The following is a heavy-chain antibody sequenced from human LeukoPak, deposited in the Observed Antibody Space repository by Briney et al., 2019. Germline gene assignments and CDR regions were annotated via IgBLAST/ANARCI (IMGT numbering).Heavy chain of an antibody. CDR2: ISGGGSST. Sequence: GGSLRLSCAASGFSFSNYAMNWVRQAPGKGLEWVSTISGGGSSTYYADSVKGRFTISRDNSKNTLYLQMSSLRAEDTAVYYCAKDWGLARGTGYYFDYWGQGTLVTVSS. CDR1: GFSFSNYA. J-gene: IGHJ4*02. D-gene: IGHD7-27*01. V-gene: IGHV3-23*01. CDR3: AKDWGLARGTGYYFDY.